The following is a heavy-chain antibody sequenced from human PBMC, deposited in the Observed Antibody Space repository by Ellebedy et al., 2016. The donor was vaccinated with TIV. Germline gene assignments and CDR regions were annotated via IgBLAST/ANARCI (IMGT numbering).Heavy chain of an antibody. CDR3: ASGGVYTYFFDY. J-gene: IGHJ4*02. CDR2: INHSGST. Sequence: MPSETLSLTCTVSGGSISRSSYYWSWIRQPPGKGLEWIGEINHSGSTNYNPSLKSRVTISVDTSENHFSLELSSVTAADTAVYYCASGGVYTYFFDYWGQGTLVTVSS. CDR1: GGSISRSSYY. V-gene: IGHV4-39*07. D-gene: IGHD2-8*01.